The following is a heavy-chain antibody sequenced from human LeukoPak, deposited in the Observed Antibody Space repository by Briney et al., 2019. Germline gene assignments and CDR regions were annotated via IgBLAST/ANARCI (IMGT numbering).Heavy chain of an antibody. CDR1: GYTFTSYY. J-gene: IGHJ4*02. CDR2: INPSGGST. Sequence: ASVKLSCTASGYTFTSYYMHWVRQAPGQGLEWMGIINPSGGSTSYAQKLQGRVTMTRDTSTSTVYMELSSLRSEDTAVYYCAREYSSSSGFDYWGQGTLVTVSS. D-gene: IGHD6-6*01. CDR3: AREYSSSSGFDY. V-gene: IGHV1-46*04.